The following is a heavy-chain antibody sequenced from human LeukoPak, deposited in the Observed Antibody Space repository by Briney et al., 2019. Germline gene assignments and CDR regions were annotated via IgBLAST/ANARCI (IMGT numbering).Heavy chain of an antibody. CDR1: GGSFSGYY. V-gene: IGHV4-34*01. Sequence: SETLSLTCAVYGGSFSGYYWSWIRQPPGKGLEWIGEINHSGSTNYNPSLKSRVTISVDTSKNQFSLKLSSVTAADTAVYYCATLVYINGMDVWGQGITVTVSS. CDR2: INHSGST. CDR3: ATLVYINGMDV. J-gene: IGHJ6*02. D-gene: IGHD1-14*01.